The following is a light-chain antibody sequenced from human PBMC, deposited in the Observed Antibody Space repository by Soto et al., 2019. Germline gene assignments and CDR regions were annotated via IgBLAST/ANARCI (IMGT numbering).Light chain of an antibody. CDR2: DAS. CDR1: QSVSNY. Sequence: DIVLTQAPATLSLSPGERATLSCRASQSVSNYLAWYQQKPGQAPRLLIYDASNRATGIPARFSGSGSGTDFTLTISSLEPEDFAVYYCQHSSNFGGGTKVEIK. V-gene: IGKV3-11*01. J-gene: IGKJ4*01. CDR3: QHSSN.